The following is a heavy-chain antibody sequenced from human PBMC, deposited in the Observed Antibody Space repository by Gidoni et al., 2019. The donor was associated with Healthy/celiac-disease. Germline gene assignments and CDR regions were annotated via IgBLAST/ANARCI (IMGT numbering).Heavy chain of an antibody. Sequence: QVQLFSSGGGVVQPRGSLSLSCPSSAFTLLSSSKHWVRQAPGKGLEWVAVISYDGSNKYYADSVKGRFTISRDKSKNTLYLQMNSLRAEDTAVDYCARDQLRWELLLLGGFDYWGQGTLVTVSS. D-gene: IGHD1-26*01. CDR3: ARDQLRWELLLLGGFDY. J-gene: IGHJ4*02. CDR1: AFTLLSSS. V-gene: IGHV3-30-3*01. CDR2: ISYDGSNK.